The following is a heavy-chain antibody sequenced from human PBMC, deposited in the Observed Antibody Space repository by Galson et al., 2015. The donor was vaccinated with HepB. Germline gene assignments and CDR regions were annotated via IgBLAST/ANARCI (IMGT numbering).Heavy chain of an antibody. D-gene: IGHD5-24*01. CDR1: GGTFNNFG. Sequence: SCKASGGTFNNFGINWIRQAPGQGLEWMGGIIPNFRTANYHQDLQGRLTMTVDESTNTAYMELSSLTSDDTAIYFCARDRDGYNFWYFDLWGRGTLVTVSS. J-gene: IGHJ2*01. CDR2: IIPNFRTA. CDR3: ARDRDGYNFWYFDL. V-gene: IGHV1-69*01.